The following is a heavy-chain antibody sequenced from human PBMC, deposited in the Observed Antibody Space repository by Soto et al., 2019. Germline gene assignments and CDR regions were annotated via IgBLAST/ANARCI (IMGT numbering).Heavy chain of an antibody. CDR1: GGSMSRYF. Sequence: LSLTCTDTGGSMSRYFWSWVRQPPLNVLEWIGYIYYSGTANYNPSLKSRVTTSLDTSKNQFSLKVVSLTAADTAFYYCARGRGGTYDAFDIWGPGTLVTVSS. V-gene: IGHV4-59*01. CDR2: IYYSGTA. J-gene: IGHJ3*02. D-gene: IGHD1-26*01. CDR3: ARGRGGTYDAFDI.